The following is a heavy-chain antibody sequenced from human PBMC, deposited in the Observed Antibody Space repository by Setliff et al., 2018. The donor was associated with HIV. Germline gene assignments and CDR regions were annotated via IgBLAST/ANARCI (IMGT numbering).Heavy chain of an antibody. CDR2: IHTSGNA. CDR1: GGSISSGAYF. D-gene: IGHD5-18*01. Sequence: PSETLSLTCTVSGGSISSGAYFWSWIRQPAGKGLEWIGHIHTSGNANYNPSLNSRVTISVDTSKNQFSLRLSSVTAADTAVYYCARVPRQLLKGAAAYFDYWGQGTLVTVSS. CDR3: ARVPRQLLKGAAAYFDY. J-gene: IGHJ4*02. V-gene: IGHV4-61*09.